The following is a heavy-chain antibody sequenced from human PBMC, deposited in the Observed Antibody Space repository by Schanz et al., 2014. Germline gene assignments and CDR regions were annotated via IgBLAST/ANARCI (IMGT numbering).Heavy chain of an antibody. J-gene: IGHJ4*02. Sequence: QVQLVQSGAEVKKPGASVKVSCKASGYTFTSDSMHWVRHAPGQGLEWMGMINPSGGSTTYAQKLQGRVARTRDTTTGTVYIEMNSLRSEDTAVYCCARDGVEAAAGGNYWGQGTLVTVSS. CDR1: GYTFTSDS. D-gene: IGHD6-25*01. V-gene: IGHV1-46*03. CDR3: ARDGVEAAAGGNY. CDR2: INPSGGST.